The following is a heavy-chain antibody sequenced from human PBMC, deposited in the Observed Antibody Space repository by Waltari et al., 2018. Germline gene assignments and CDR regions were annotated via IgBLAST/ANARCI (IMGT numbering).Heavy chain of an antibody. D-gene: IGHD2-15*01. J-gene: IGHJ4*02. CDR2: LYLXTGVT. V-gene: IGHV3-9*01. CDR3: GKDMSPGGLDN. CDR1: GINFGEYA. Sequence: EVQLVESGGGLVQPGRSLRHPCTGCGINFGEYAVHWVRQPPGKGLXWVSGLYLXTGVTGYADSVKGRFTISRDNAKNSLNLQMDSLRAEDTAFYYCGKDMSPGGLDNWGQGILVTVSS.